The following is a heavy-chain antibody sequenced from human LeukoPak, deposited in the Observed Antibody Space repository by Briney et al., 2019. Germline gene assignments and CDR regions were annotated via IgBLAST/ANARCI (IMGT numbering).Heavy chain of an antibody. CDR1: GFTFNNYA. V-gene: IGHV3-23*01. CDR2: ISGSGGST. D-gene: IGHD6-13*01. J-gene: IGHJ4*02. Sequence: GGSLRLSCAASGFTFNNYAMNWVRQAPGKGLEWVSAISGSGGSTYYADSVKGRFTISRDNSKNTLYLQMNSLRAEDTAVYYCAKVPAGPYYFDYWGQGTLVTVSS. CDR3: AKVPAGPYYFDY.